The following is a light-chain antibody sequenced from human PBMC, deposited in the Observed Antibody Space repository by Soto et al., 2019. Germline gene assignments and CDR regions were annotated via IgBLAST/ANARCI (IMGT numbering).Light chain of an antibody. V-gene: IGKV3D-15*01. Sequence: EVVMTQSPATLSVSPGERATLSCRASQSVYSNFAWYQLKPGQAPRLLISGASTRATGIPARFSGSGSGTEFTLTISRLQSEDFAIYYCQQYNTWPLTFGGGTKVEIK. CDR3: QQYNTWPLT. CDR1: QSVYSN. CDR2: GAS. J-gene: IGKJ4*01.